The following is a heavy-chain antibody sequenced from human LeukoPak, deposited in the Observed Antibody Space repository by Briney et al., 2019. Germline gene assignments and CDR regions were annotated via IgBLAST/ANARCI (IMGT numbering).Heavy chain of an antibody. D-gene: IGHD3-22*01. Sequence: ASVKVSCKASGYTFTGYYMHWVRQAPGQGLEWMGWINPNSGGTNYAQKFQGRVTMTRDTSISTAYMELSRLRSDDTAVYYCARDRAKYYYDSSGYQTPNAFDIWGQGTMVTVSS. CDR3: ARDRAKYYYDSSGYQTPNAFDI. CDR1: GYTFTGYY. V-gene: IGHV1-2*02. J-gene: IGHJ3*02. CDR2: INPNSGGT.